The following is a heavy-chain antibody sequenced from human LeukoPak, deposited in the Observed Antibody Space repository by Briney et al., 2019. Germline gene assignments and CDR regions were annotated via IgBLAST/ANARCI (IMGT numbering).Heavy chain of an antibody. CDR1: GYTFTSYG. CDR2: ISAYNGIT. V-gene: IGHV1-18*01. CDR3: ARGYCSSTSCFVWGRFDP. Sequence: ASVKVSCKASGYTFTSYGISWVRQAPGQGLEWMGWISAYNGITNYAQKLQGRVTMTTDTSTSTAYMELRSLRSDDTAVYYCARGYCSSTSCFVWGRFDPWGQGTLVTVSS. D-gene: IGHD2-2*01. J-gene: IGHJ5*02.